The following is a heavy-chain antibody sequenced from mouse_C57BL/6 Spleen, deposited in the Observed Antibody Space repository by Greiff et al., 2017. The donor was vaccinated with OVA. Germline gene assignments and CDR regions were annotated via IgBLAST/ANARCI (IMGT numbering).Heavy chain of an antibody. Sequence: EVKLVESGAELVRPGSSVTMSCKTSGYTFTSYGINWVKQRPGQGLEWIGYIYIGNGYTEYNEKFKGKATLTSDTSSSTAYMQLSSLTSEDSAIYFCAREVNYDYHHFDYWGQGTTLTVSS. CDR1: GYTFTSYG. V-gene: IGHV1-58*01. CDR2: IYIGNGYT. J-gene: IGHJ2*01. D-gene: IGHD2-4*01. CDR3: AREVNYDYHHFDY.